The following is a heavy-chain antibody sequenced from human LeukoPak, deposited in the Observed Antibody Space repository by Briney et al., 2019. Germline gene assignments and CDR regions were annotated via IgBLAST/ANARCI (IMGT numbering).Heavy chain of an antibody. CDR3: AREGAPRLPGFGRFDP. CDR2: IYTSGST. J-gene: IGHJ5*02. D-gene: IGHD6-6*01. Sequence: ASETLSLTXTVSGGSISSGSYYWSWIRQPAGKGLEWIGRIYTSGSTNYNPSLKSRVTISVDTSKNQFSLKLSSVTAADTAVYYCAREGAPRLPGFGRFDPWGQGTLVTVSS. V-gene: IGHV4-61*02. CDR1: GGSISSGSYY.